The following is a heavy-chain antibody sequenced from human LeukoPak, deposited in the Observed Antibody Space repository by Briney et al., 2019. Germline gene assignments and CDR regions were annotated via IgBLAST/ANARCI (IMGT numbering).Heavy chain of an antibody. CDR1: GGSFSGYY. J-gene: IGHJ6*03. CDR2: INHSGST. Sequence: SETLSLTCAVYGGSFSGYYWSWIRQPPGKGLEWIGEINHSGSTNYNPSLKSRVTISVDTSKNQFSLKLSSVTAADTAVYYCATTQIAARPSGFRPYYYYYMDVWGKGTTVTVSS. CDR3: ATTQIAARPSGFRPYYYYYMDV. V-gene: IGHV4-34*01. D-gene: IGHD6-6*01.